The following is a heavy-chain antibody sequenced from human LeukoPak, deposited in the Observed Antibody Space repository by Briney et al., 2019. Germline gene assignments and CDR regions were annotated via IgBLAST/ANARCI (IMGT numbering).Heavy chain of an antibody. D-gene: IGHD3-3*01. CDR1: GGSFSGYY. Sequence: PSETLSLTCAVYGGSFSGYYWSWIRQPPGKGLEWIGEINHNGSTNYNPSLKSRVTISVDTSKNQFSLKLSSVTAADTAVYYCARGPYYDFWSGYYFDPWGQGTLVTVSS. V-gene: IGHV4-34*01. J-gene: IGHJ5*02. CDR3: ARGPYYDFWSGYYFDP. CDR2: INHNGST.